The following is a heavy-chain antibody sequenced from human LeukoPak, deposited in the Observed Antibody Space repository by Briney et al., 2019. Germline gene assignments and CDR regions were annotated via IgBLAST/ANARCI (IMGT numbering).Heavy chain of an antibody. CDR2: IIPILGIA. CDR1: GGTFSSYA. V-gene: IGHV1-69*04. CDR3: AIGTAWFDP. D-gene: IGHD5-18*01. J-gene: IGHJ5*02. Sequence: GASVKVSCKASGGTFSSYAISWVRQAPGQGLEWMGRIIPILGIANYAQKFQGRVTINADKSTSTAYMELSSLRSEDTAVYYCAIGTAWFDPWGQGTLVTVSS.